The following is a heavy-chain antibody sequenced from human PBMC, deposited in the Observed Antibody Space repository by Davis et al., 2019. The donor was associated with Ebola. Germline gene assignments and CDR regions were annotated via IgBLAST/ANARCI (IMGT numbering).Heavy chain of an antibody. CDR2: IIPIFGTA. V-gene: IGHV1-69*13. J-gene: IGHJ6*02. CDR1: GGTFSSYA. D-gene: IGHD3-10*01. Sequence: SVKVSCKASGGTFSSYAISWVRQAPGQGLEWMGGIIPIFGTANYAQKFQGRVTITADESTSTAYMELSSLRSEDTAVYYCARDPYYGSGSYLYYYGMDVWGQGTTATVSS. CDR3: ARDPYYGSGSYLYYYGMDV.